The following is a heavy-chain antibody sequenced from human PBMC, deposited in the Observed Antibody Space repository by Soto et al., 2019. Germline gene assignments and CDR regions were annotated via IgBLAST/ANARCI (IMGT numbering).Heavy chain of an antibody. D-gene: IGHD2-2*01. CDR3: ARHVLSPASNFYYMDV. CDR1: EGTFSAYT. V-gene: IGHV1-69*08. Sequence: QGQLVQSGAEVKKPGSSVKVSCTASEGTFSAYTINWVRQAPGQRLEWMARIIPKHGTATYAEKFQGRAATTADRSTNTAYLELSSLRSDDPAVDYWARHVLSPASNFYYMDVWGKGTTVTVSS. CDR2: IIPKHGTA. J-gene: IGHJ6*03.